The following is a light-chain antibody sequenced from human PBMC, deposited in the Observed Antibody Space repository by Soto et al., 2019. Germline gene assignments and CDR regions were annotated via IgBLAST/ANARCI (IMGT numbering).Light chain of an antibody. CDR1: QSVSSN. CDR2: DAS. J-gene: IGKJ5*01. CDR3: QQRHMWPIT. V-gene: IGKV3-11*01. Sequence: EIVLTQSPATLSLSPGERATLSCRASQSVSSNLAWYQQKPGQAPRLLIYDASNRATGIPARFSGSGSGTDFTLTISSLEPEDSAVYYCQQRHMWPITFGQGTRLEIK.